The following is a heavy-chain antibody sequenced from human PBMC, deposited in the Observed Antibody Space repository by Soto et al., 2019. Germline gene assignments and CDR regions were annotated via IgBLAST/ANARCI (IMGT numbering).Heavy chain of an antibody. CDR1: GYTFTTYG. D-gene: IGHD2-2*01. V-gene: IGHV1-18*01. CDR3: ARDTRPGFASCITTSSPEMDV. J-gene: IGHJ6*02. Sequence: QVQLLQSGTEVKKPGASVKVSCKASGYTFTTYGISWVRQAPGQGLEWMGWISGYNGNTKSAQKFQGRVTMTTDTSTSTAYMELRSLRSDDPAVYYCARDTRPGFASCITTSSPEMDVWSQGTTVTVSS. CDR2: ISGYNGNT.